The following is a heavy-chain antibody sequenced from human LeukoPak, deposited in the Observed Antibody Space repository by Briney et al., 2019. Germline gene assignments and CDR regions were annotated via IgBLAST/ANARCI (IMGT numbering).Heavy chain of an antibody. V-gene: IGHV4-34*01. CDR1: GGSFSGYY. CDR2: INHSGST. J-gene: IGHJ4*02. Sequence: SXTLSLTCAVYGGSFSGYYWSWIRQPPGKGLEWIGEINHSGSTNYNPSLKSRVTISVDTSKNQFSLKLSSVTAADTAVYYCARGTLRRGRVQFDYWGQGTLVTVSS. D-gene: IGHD1-1*01. CDR3: ARGTLRRGRVQFDY.